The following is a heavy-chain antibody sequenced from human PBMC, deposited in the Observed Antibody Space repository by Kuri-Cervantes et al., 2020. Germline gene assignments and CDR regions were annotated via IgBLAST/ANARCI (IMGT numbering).Heavy chain of an antibody. CDR2: IIPILGIA. CDR1: GGTFSSYT. V-gene: IGHV1-69*02. D-gene: IGHD1-26*01. J-gene: IGHJ6*02. CDR3: ARGGDIVGATTGTYYYYGMDV. Sequence: SVKVSCKASGGTFSSYTISWVRQAPGQGLEWMGRIIPILGIANYAQKFQGRVTITADKSTSTAYMELSSLRSEDTAVYYCARGGDIVGATTGTYYYYGMDVWGQGTTVTVSS.